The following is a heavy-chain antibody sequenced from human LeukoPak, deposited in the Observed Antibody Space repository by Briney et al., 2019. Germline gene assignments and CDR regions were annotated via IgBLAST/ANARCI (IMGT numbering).Heavy chain of an antibody. CDR1: GFTFSSYT. Sequence: PGGSLRLSCAASGFTFSSYTMHWIRQAPGKGLEWVSSISGSNSYIFYADSVKGRFTVSRDNAKDSLYLQMNSLRAEDTAVYYCARDLHYYGSGSYPDYWGQGTLVTVSS. CDR2: ISGSNSYI. V-gene: IGHV3-21*01. J-gene: IGHJ4*02. D-gene: IGHD3-10*01. CDR3: ARDLHYYGSGSYPDY.